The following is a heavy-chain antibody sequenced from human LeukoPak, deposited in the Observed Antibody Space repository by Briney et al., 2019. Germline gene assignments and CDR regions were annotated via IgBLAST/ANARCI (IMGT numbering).Heavy chain of an antibody. CDR2: INIGGTNT. V-gene: IGHV3-11*01. Sequence: GGSLRLSCAASGFTLSDYYMSWIRQAPGKGLGWLSYINIGGTNTHYADSVKGRFTISRDNAKKSLYLEMNNLRAEDTAVYYCATDGAGFDTWGQGVLVTVSS. CDR1: GFTLSDYY. CDR3: ATDGAGFDT. J-gene: IGHJ5*02.